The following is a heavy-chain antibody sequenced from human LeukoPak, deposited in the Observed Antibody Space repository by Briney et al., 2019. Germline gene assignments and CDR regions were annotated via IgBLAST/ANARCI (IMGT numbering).Heavy chain of an antibody. Sequence: GGSLRLSCAASGFTFSSSAMTWVRQAPGKGLEWVSGISGSGGSTYYADSVKGRFSISRDNSKNTLYLQMNSLRAEDTAVYYCAKGNTIFGEAINCYYYGMDVWGQGTTVTVSS. D-gene: IGHD3-3*01. CDR2: ISGSGGST. J-gene: IGHJ6*02. CDR3: AKGNTIFGEAINCYYYGMDV. CDR1: GFTFSSSA. V-gene: IGHV3-23*01.